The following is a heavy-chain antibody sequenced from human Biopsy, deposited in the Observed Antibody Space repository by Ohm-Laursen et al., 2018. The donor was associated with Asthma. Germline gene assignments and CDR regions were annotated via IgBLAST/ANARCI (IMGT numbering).Heavy chain of an antibody. CDR2: VYWTGST. D-gene: IGHD6-19*01. CDR1: GGSISSFY. J-gene: IGHJ4*02. CDR3: VRAVRNEQWLGPFDY. Sequence: SDTLSLTCSVYGGSISSFYWSWIRPAPEKGLEWMGYVYWTGSTNYNPSLKSRITMSVDTSKNRMFLELTSVTAADTAIYYCVRAVRNEQWLGPFDYWGQGKPVTVSS. V-gene: IGHV4-59*07.